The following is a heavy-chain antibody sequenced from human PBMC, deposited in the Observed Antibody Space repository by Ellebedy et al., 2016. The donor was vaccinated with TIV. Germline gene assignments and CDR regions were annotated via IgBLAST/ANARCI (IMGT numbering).Heavy chain of an antibody. J-gene: IGHJ3*02. CDR2: IGAAGDT. V-gene: IGHV3-13*01. CDR1: GFIFSNYD. D-gene: IGHD5-18*01. Sequence: PGGSLRLSCAASGFIFSNYDMHWVRQATGKGLEWVSTIGAAGDTSYPGSVKGRFTVSREKDKNSFYLQMNSLRAEDTAVYYCARGRGYSHDVCDIWGQGTMVTVSS. CDR3: ARGRGYSHDVCDI.